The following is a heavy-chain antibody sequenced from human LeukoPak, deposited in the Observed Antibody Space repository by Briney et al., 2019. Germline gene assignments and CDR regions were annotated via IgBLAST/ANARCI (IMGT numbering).Heavy chain of an antibody. D-gene: IGHD2-15*01. V-gene: IGHV4-59*01. CDR1: GGSISSYY. Sequence: PSETLSLTCTVSGGSISSYYWSWLRQPPGKGLEWIGYISYSGSTNYNPSLTSRVTISVDTSKNQCSLKLSSVTAADTAVYYCAREVPLLPGPNWFDPWGQGTLVTVSS. CDR3: AREVPLLPGPNWFDP. CDR2: ISYSGST. J-gene: IGHJ5*02.